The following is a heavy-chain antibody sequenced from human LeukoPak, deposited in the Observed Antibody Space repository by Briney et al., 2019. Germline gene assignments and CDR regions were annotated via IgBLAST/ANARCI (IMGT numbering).Heavy chain of an antibody. CDR1: GGTFSSYA. CDR3: ARGIVVVPAAISYMDA. CDR2: IIPIFGTA. D-gene: IGHD2-2*02. V-gene: IGHV1-69*05. Sequence: SVKVSCKASGGTFSSYAISWVRQAPGQGLEWMGGIIPIFGTANYAQKFQGRVTITTDESTSTAYMELSSLRSEDTAVYYCARGIVVVPAAISYMDAWGKGTTVTVSS. J-gene: IGHJ6*03.